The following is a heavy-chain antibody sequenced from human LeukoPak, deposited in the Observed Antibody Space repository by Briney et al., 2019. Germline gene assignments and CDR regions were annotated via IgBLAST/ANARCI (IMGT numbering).Heavy chain of an antibody. CDR2: IYYSGST. CDR3: ARKNDFDI. J-gene: IGHJ3*02. D-gene: IGHD2/OR15-2a*01. Sequence: ETLSLTCTVSGGSISSDHWNWIRQPPGKGLEWIGCIYYSGSTYYNPSLKSRVTISVDMSKSQFSLRLTSVTAADTAVYYCARKNDFDIWGQGTLVTVSS. CDR1: GGSISSDH. V-gene: IGHV4-59*01.